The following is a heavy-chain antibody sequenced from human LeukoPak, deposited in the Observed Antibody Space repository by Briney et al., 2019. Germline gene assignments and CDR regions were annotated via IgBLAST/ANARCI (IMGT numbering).Heavy chain of an antibody. CDR1: GFTFSSYG. CDR2: IWYDGSNK. D-gene: IGHD6-19*01. Sequence: GGSLRLSCAASGFTFSSYGVHWVRQAPGKGLEWVAVIWYDGSNKYYADSVKGRFTISRDNSKNTLYLQMNSLRAEDTAVYYCARDGAAVAGTHYYYGMDVWGQGTTVTVSS. CDR3: ARDGAAVAGTHYYYGMDV. V-gene: IGHV3-33*01. J-gene: IGHJ6*02.